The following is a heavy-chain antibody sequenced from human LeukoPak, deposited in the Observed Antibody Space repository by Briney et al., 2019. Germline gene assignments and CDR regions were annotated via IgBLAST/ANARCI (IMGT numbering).Heavy chain of an antibody. CDR1: GFTFDDYA. D-gene: IGHD6-13*01. Sequence: SGGSLRLSCAASGFTFDDYAMHWVRQAPGKGLEWVSGISWNSGSIGYADSVKGRFTISRDNAKNSLYLQMNSLRAEDTALYYCAKDSTPQYSSSVKDYWGQGTLVTVSS. J-gene: IGHJ4*02. CDR3: AKDSTPQYSSSVKDY. V-gene: IGHV3-9*01. CDR2: ISWNSGSI.